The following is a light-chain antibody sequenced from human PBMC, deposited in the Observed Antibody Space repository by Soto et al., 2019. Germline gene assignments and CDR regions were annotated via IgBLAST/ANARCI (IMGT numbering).Light chain of an antibody. CDR2: GAS. Sequence: PGERATLSCRASQGVSSSSLAWYQQKPGQAPRRLIYGASSRATGIPDRFSGSGSGTDFTLTISRLEPEDFAVYYCQQYGSSPFSFGPGTKVDIK. V-gene: IGKV3-20*01. CDR3: QQYGSSPFS. J-gene: IGKJ3*01. CDR1: QGVSSSS.